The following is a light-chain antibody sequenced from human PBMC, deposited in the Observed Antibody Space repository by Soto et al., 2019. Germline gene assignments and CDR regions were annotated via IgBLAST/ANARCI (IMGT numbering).Light chain of an antibody. CDR3: SSFTSKSTLI. J-gene: IGLJ2*01. CDR2: EVR. CDR1: IRDVGAYNL. Sequence: QSALTQPASVSGSPGQSITISCAGTIRDVGAYNLVSWYQQYPGRAPQLILYEVRNRPSGISFRFSGFKSGNTASLTISGLQAEDEADCYCSSFTSKSTLIFGGGTKVTVL. V-gene: IGLV2-14*01.